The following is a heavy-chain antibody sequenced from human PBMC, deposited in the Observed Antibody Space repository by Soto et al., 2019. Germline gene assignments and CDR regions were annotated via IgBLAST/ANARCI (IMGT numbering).Heavy chain of an antibody. D-gene: IGHD6-13*01. CDR1: GGTFSSYR. CDR2: IVPIYRTA. V-gene: IGHV1-69*13. Sequence: ASVKVSCKASGGTFSSYRFNWVRQARGQGLEWLGGIVPIYRTAGYAQKFQGRVTITADESTRTVYMELSSLKSQDTALYYCARDSGAKLSSSWGQGTLVPVPS. CDR3: ARDSGAKLSSS. J-gene: IGHJ4*02.